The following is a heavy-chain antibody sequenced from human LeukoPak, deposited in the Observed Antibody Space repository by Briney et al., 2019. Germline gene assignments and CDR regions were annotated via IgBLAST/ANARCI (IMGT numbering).Heavy chain of an antibody. Sequence: PSETLSLTCTVSGGSISSYYWSWIRQPPGKGLEWIGYIYTSGRTNYNPSLKSRVTISIDTSKNQFSLKLSSVTAADTAVYYCARLEVVAASYYMDVWGKGTTVTVSS. CDR3: ARLEVVAASYYMDV. J-gene: IGHJ6*03. CDR1: GGSISSYY. CDR2: IYTSGRT. V-gene: IGHV4-4*09. D-gene: IGHD2-15*01.